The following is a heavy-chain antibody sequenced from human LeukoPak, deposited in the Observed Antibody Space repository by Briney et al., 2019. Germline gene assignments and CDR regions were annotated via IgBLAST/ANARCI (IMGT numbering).Heavy chain of an antibody. Sequence: PSETLSLTCTVSGGSINSGNYYWSWIRQSAGKGLEWIGRIYTSGTTSYNPSLKSRVTISVDTSKNQFSLRLTSVTAADTAVYYCARALGSSFWSGYLGWFDPWGHGTLVTVSS. D-gene: IGHD3-3*01. J-gene: IGHJ5*02. CDR3: ARALGSSFWSGYLGWFDP. V-gene: IGHV4-61*02. CDR1: GGSINSGNYY. CDR2: IYTSGTT.